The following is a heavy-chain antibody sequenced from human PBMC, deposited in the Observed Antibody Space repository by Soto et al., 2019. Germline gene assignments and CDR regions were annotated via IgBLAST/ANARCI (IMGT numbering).Heavy chain of an antibody. CDR2: IDPSDSYT. J-gene: IGHJ3*01. V-gene: IGHV5-10-1*01. D-gene: IGHD4-17*01. Sequence: GESLKISGKGVGYRFTTYYISWVRQMSGKGLEWMGRIDPSDSYTKYSPSFQDDVTISADKSISTAFLQCSRLKASDTAMYYCGTQTYGGVHDLFYLCAQGARVTV. CDR3: GTQTYGGVHDLFYL. CDR1: GYRFTTYY.